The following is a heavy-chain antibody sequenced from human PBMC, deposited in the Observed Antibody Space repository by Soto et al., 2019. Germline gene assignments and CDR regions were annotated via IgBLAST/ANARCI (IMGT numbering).Heavy chain of an antibody. D-gene: IGHD7-27*01. Sequence: GGSLRLSCAASGFTFSSYAMSRVRQAPGKGLEWVSAISGGGGSTYYADSVKGRFTISRDNSKSTLYLQMNSLRAEDTAVYYCAKPPDHPLGYFDYWGQGTLVTVSS. CDR2: ISGGGGST. CDR1: GFTFSSYA. V-gene: IGHV3-23*01. J-gene: IGHJ4*02. CDR3: AKPPDHPLGYFDY.